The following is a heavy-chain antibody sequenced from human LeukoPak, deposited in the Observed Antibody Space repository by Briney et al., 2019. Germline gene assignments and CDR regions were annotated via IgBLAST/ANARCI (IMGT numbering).Heavy chain of an antibody. J-gene: IGHJ4*02. D-gene: IGHD4-17*01. CDR2: IIPIFGTA. V-gene: IGHV1-69*13. Sequence: SVKVSCKASGGTFSSYAISWVRQAPGQGLEWMGGIIPIFGTANYAQKFQGRVTITADEPTSTAYMELSSLRSEDTAVYYCAREEGMHGDYSLDYWGQGTLVTVSS. CDR3: AREEGMHGDYSLDY. CDR1: GGTFSSYA.